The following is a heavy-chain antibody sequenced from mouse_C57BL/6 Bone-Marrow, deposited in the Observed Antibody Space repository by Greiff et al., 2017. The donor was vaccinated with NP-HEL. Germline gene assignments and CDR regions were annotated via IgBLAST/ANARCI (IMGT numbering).Heavy chain of an antibody. Sequence: VQLKQSGPGLVKPSQSLSLTCSVTGYSITSGYYWNWIRQFPGNKLEWMGYISYDGSTHYNPSLKNRISITRDTSKNQFFLKLNSVTTEDTATYYCARGDYYGSSYGYFDVWGTGTTVTVSS. CDR1: GYSITSGYY. CDR3: ARGDYYGSSYGYFDV. D-gene: IGHD1-1*01. J-gene: IGHJ1*03. CDR2: ISYDGST. V-gene: IGHV3-6*01.